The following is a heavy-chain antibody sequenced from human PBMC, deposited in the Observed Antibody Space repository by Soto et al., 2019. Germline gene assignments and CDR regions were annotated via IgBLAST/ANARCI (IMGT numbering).Heavy chain of an antibody. J-gene: IGHJ3*02. CDR1: GDSVSSNSAA. CDR3: ARVSDYDSSGYYSLAFDI. Sequence: SQTLSLTCAISGDSVSSNSAAWNWIRQSPSRGLEWLGRTYYRSKWYNDYAVSVKSRITINPDTSKNQFSLQLNSVTPEDTAVYYCARVSDYDSSGYYSLAFDIWGQXTMVTVSS. D-gene: IGHD3-22*01. V-gene: IGHV6-1*01. CDR2: TYYRSKWYN.